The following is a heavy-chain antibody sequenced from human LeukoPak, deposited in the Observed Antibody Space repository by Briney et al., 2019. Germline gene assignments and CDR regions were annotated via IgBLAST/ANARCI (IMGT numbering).Heavy chain of an antibody. V-gene: IGHV3-30*18. CDR2: ISNDGSNK. CDR1: GFTFSNYG. J-gene: IGHJ4*02. Sequence: GGSLRLSSADSGFTFSNYGMQWVRQAPGRGLEWVALISNDGSNKYYADSVKGRFTISRDNSKNTLYLQLISLRVEDTAVYYCAKGHSSGWFLIDYWGQGTLVTVSS. D-gene: IGHD6-19*01. CDR3: AKGHSSGWFLIDY.